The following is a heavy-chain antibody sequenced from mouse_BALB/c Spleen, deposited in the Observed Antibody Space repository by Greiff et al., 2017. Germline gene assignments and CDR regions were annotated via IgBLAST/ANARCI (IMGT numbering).Heavy chain of an antibody. CDR2: ISDGGSYT. D-gene: IGHD2-13*01. Sequence: EVQVVESGGGLVQPGGSRKLSCAASGFTFSSFGMHWVRQAPEKGLEWVAYISDGGSYTYYPDSVKGRFTISRDNAKNNLYLQMSSLKSEDTAMYYCARDGDYPFAYWGQGTLVTVSA. CDR3: ARDGDYPFAY. CDR1: GFTFSSFG. J-gene: IGHJ3*01. V-gene: IGHV5-4*02.